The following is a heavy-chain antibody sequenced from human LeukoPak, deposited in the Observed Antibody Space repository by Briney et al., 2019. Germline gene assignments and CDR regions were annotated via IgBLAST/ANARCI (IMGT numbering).Heavy chain of an antibody. J-gene: IGHJ3*02. V-gene: IGHV3-7*01. CDR2: INQEGSEK. CDR3: ARNRESTAMAYAFDI. CDR1: GFTFSSYW. D-gene: IGHD5-18*01. Sequence: GGSLRLSCAASGFTFSSYWMSWVRQAPGKGLEGVANINQEGSEKYYVDSVKGRFTISRDNAKNSLYLQMNSLRAEDTAVYYCARNRESTAMAYAFDIWGQGTMVTVSS.